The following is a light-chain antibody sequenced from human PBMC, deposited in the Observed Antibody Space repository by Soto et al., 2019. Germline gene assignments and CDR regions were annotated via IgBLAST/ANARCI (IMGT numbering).Light chain of an antibody. CDR1: SSDIGGYNY. Sequence: QSALTQPASVSGSPGQSITVSCTGTSSDIGGYNYVSWYHQHPGKAPKLMVYEFTNRPAGVSDRFSGSKSGNTASLTISGLQADDEGYYYWSSYTSRSALNVFGAGTKLTVL. CDR3: SSYTSRSALNV. CDR2: EFT. V-gene: IGLV2-14*01. J-gene: IGLJ2*01.